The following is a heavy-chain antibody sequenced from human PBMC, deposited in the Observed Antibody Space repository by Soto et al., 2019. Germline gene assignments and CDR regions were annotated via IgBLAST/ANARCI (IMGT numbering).Heavy chain of an antibody. CDR2: IIPIFGTA. Sequence: QVQLVQSGAEVKKPGSSVKVSCKASGGTFSSYAISWVRQAPGQGLEWMGGIIPIFGTANYAQKFQGRVTSTADESTSTAYMELSSLRSEDTAVYYCARDLDSSSWYGAYYYYGMDVWGKGTTVTVSS. D-gene: IGHD6-13*01. J-gene: IGHJ6*04. CDR1: GGTFSSYA. CDR3: ARDLDSSSWYGAYYYYGMDV. V-gene: IGHV1-69*01.